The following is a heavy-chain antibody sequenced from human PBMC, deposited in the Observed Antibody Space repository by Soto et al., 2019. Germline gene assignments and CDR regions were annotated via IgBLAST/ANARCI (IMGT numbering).Heavy chain of an antibody. Sequence: SETLSLTCAVSGGSISGSYYYWGWLLQSPGKGPEWIGSVFYTGVTSYNPSLESRVSVSVDTSKNQFSLKVSGVSAADTAVYYCATSQKGYNWNYFDHWGQGALVTVSS. J-gene: IGHJ4*02. V-gene: IGHV4-39*01. CDR1: GGSISGSYYY. CDR3: ATSQKGYNWNYFDH. D-gene: IGHD1-20*01. CDR2: VFYTGVT.